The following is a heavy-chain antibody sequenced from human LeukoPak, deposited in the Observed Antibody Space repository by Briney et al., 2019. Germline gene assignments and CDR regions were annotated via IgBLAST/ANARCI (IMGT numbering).Heavy chain of an antibody. CDR2: ISGSGSTI. Sequence: PGGSLRLSCAASGFTFSSYEMNWVRQAPGKGLEWVSYISGSGSTIYYADSVKGRFTISRDNAKNSLYLQMNSLRAEDTAVYYCARGRYSSSWYADYWGQGTLVTVSS. J-gene: IGHJ4*02. CDR1: GFTFSSYE. V-gene: IGHV3-48*03. CDR3: ARGRYSSSWYADY. D-gene: IGHD6-13*01.